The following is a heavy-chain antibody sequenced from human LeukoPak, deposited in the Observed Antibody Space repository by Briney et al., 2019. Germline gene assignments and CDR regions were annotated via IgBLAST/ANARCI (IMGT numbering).Heavy chain of an antibody. J-gene: IGHJ2*01. CDR1: GGSITNSY. V-gene: IGHV4-59*01. CDR2: IHYSGNS. D-gene: IGHD5-12*01. CDR3: ARDGQFCGYRGFWYFDL. Sequence: PSETLSLTCNVSGGSITNSYWNWIRQPPGKGLEWIGYIHYSGNSNYNSFLKSRVTISVDTSKNQFSLNLNSVTAADTAMYYCARDGQFCGYRGFWYFDLWGRGTLLTVSS.